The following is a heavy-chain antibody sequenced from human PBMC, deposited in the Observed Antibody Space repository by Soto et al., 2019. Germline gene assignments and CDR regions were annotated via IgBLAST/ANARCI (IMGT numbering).Heavy chain of an antibody. Sequence: QVQLVESGGGVVQPERSLRLSSAALGFTFSRQAMHWVRQAPGRGLEWVAVIWYHGVDKYYADSVKGRFTITRDNSKNTVYLQMNSLRGEETAVYYCSTGFLGLCTGGNCPLDSWGQGSLVTVSS. J-gene: IGHJ4*02. CDR3: STGFLGLCTGGNCPLDS. CDR2: IWYHGVDK. D-gene: IGHD2-15*01. V-gene: IGHV3-33*01. CDR1: GFTFSRQA.